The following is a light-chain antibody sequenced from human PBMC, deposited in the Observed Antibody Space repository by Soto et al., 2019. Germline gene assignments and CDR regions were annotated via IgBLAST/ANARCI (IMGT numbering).Light chain of an antibody. CDR2: LNSDGSH. J-gene: IGLJ2*01. Sequence: QPVLTQSPSASASLGASVNLTCTLTGGHSTYSIGWHQQQPQRGPRFLMRLNSDGSHSKGDGIPDRFSGSSSGAERFLTISSLQSEDVADYYCQTWGRGIVVFGGGTQLTVL. CDR3: QTWGRGIVV. CDR1: GGHSTYS. V-gene: IGLV4-69*02.